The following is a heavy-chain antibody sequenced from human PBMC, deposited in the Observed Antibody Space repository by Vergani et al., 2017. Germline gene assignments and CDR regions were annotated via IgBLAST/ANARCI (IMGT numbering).Heavy chain of an antibody. J-gene: IGHJ4*02. V-gene: IGHV4-61*02. CDR3: AGDHLGLGFDY. CDR2: IYTSGST. D-gene: IGHD1-26*01. Sequence: QVQLQESGPGLVKPSQTLSLTCTVSGGSISSGSYYWSWIRQPAGKGLEWIGRIYTSGSTNYNPSLKSRVTISVDTSKNQFSLKLSSVTAADTAVYYCAGDHLGLGFDYGGQGTLVTVSS. CDR1: GGSISSGSYY.